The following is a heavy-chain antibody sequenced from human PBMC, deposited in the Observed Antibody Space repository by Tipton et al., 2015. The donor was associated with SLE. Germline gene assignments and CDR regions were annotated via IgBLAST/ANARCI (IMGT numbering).Heavy chain of an antibody. V-gene: IGHV3-74*01. Sequence: GSLRLSCEASTFTLSNYYMHWVRPAPGKGLVWVSRINGDGTYTTYADSVKGRFTISRDNAKNTLYLQMNSLRVEDTAVYFCAKNYGSGRGYYAVDVWGQGTTVTVSS. J-gene: IGHJ6*02. CDR2: INGDGTYT. D-gene: IGHD3-10*01. CDR1: TFTLSNYY. CDR3: AKNYGSGRGYYAVDV.